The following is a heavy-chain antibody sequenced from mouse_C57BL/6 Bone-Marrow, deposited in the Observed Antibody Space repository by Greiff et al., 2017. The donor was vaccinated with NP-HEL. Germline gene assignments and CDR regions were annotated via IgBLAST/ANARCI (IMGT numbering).Heavy chain of an antibody. V-gene: IGHV1-18*01. J-gene: IGHJ1*03. Sequence: EVKLQESGPELVKPGASVKIPCKASGYTFTDYNMDWVKQSHGKSLEWIGDINPNNGGTIYNQKFKGKATLTVDKSSSTAYMELRSLTSEDTAVYYCARFDGNFYWYFDVWGTGTTVTVSS. CDR3: ARFDGNFYWYFDV. CDR2: INPNNGGT. D-gene: IGHD2-1*01. CDR1: GYTFTDYN.